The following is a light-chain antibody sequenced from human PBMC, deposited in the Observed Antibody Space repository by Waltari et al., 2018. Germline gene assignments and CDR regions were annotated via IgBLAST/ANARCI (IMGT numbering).Light chain of an antibody. CDR3: FSYAGSNIYV. J-gene: IGLJ1*01. V-gene: IGLV2-23*01. Sequence: QSALTQPASVSGSPGQSITISCAGTSRGFGSYTLLSGYQQHPGRAPKLIISEDNKRPSGVSSRFSGSKSGNTASLTISGLQTEDEAEYYCFSYAGSNIYVFASGTKVTVL. CDR1: SRGFGSYTL. CDR2: EDN.